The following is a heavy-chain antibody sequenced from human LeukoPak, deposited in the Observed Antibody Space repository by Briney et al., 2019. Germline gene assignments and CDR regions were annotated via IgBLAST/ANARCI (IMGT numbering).Heavy chain of an antibody. CDR3: ARDVYYGSGSPRLDY. Sequence: GGSLRLSCAASGFTFNNYAMSWVRQAPGKGLEWVSAISGSDAGTFYADSVKGRFTISRDNAKNSLYLQMNSLRAEDTAVYYCARDVYYGSGSPRLDYWGQGTLVTVSS. CDR2: ISGSDAGT. CDR1: GFTFNNYA. D-gene: IGHD3-10*01. V-gene: IGHV3-23*01. J-gene: IGHJ4*02.